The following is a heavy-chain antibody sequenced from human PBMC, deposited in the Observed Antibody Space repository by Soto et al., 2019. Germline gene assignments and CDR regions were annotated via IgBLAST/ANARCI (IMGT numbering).Heavy chain of an antibody. Sequence: GGSLRLSCVASGFPFSAYAMNWVRQTPGKGLEWVCGIGGSGTTIYCADSVKGRFTISRDNSRNTLDLQMNSLRAEDTAVYYCAKDTYYYDRSGYYTYDHWGQGTQVTVS. J-gene: IGHJ4*02. CDR1: GFPFSAYA. V-gene: IGHV3-23*01. CDR2: IGGSGTTI. D-gene: IGHD3-22*01. CDR3: AKDTYYYDRSGYYTYDH.